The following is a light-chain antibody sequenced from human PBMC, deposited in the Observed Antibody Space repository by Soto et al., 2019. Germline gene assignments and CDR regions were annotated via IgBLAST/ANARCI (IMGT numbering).Light chain of an antibody. CDR1: SSNIGSNT. CDR2: SNN. CDR3: AAWDDSLNGFYV. V-gene: IGLV1-44*01. Sequence: SVLTQPPSASGTPGQRVTISCSGISSNIGSNTVNWYQQLPGTAPKLLIYSNNQRPSGVPDRFSGSKSGTSASLAISGLQSEDEADYYCAAWDDSLNGFYVFGTGTKVTVL. J-gene: IGLJ1*01.